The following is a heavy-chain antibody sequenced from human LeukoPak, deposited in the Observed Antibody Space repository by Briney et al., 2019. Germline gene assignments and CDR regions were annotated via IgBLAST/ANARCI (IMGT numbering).Heavy chain of an antibody. CDR3: ARGYYDYVWGSYRPTTYYFDY. V-gene: IGHV4-34*01. Sequence: SETLSLTCAVYGGSFSGYYWSWIRQPPGKGLEWIGEINHSGSTNYNPSLKSRVTISVDTSKNQFSLKLSSVTAADTAVYYCARGYYDYVWGSYRPTTYYFDYWGQGTLVTVSS. CDR1: GGSFSGYY. CDR2: INHSGST. J-gene: IGHJ4*02. D-gene: IGHD3-16*02.